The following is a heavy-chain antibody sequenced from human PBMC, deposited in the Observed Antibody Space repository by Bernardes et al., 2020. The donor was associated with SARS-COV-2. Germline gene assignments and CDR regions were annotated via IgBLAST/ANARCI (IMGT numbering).Heavy chain of an antibody. CDR2: IYYSGST. CDR1: GGSISSGGYY. Sequence: SETLSLTCTVSGGSISSGGYYWSWLRPHPGKGLEWIGYIYYSGSTYYNPSLKSRVTISVDTSKNQFSLKLSSVTAADTAVYYCARDFYSSSWGLHRHWFDPWGKGTLVTVSS. J-gene: IGHJ5*02. D-gene: IGHD6-13*01. CDR3: ARDFYSSSWGLHRHWFDP. V-gene: IGHV4-31*03.